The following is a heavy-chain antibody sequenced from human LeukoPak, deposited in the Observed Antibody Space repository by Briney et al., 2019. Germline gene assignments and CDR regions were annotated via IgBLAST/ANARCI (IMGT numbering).Heavy chain of an antibody. CDR2: IYHSGST. D-gene: IGHD2-2*01. V-gene: IGHV4-38-2*02. CDR1: GYSISSGYY. J-gene: IGHJ4*02. CDR3: AREEENCSSTSCYEGFDY. Sequence: SETLSLTCAVSGYSISSGYYWGWIRQPPGKGLEWIESIYHSGSTYYNPSLKSRVTISVDTSKNQFSLKLSSVTAADTAVYYCAREEENCSSTSCYEGFDYWGQGTLVTVSS.